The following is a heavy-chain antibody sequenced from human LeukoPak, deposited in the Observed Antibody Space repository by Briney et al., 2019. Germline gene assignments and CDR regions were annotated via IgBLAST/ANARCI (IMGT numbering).Heavy chain of an antibody. V-gene: IGHV3-48*03. J-gene: IGHJ5*02. CDR2: ISSSGSTI. CDR1: GFTFSSYE. CDR3: ARDTNGDGWFDP. Sequence: GGSLRLSCAASGFTFSSYEMNWVRQAPGKGLEWISYISSSGSTIYYADSVKGRFTISRDNAKNSLYLQMNSLRAEDTSVYYCARDTNGDGWFDPWGQGTLVTVSS. D-gene: IGHD4-17*01.